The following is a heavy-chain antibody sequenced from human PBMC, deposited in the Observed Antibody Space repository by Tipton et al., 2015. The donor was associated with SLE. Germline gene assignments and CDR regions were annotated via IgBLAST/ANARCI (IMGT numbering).Heavy chain of an antibody. V-gene: IGHV4-59*01. D-gene: IGHD2-2*01. CDR3: ARVQSTTFHSYDY. CDR1: GASISSYY. CDR2: IDYRGGT. J-gene: IGHJ4*02. Sequence: TLSLTCTVSGASISSYYWSWLRQPPGKGLEWLGYIDYRGGTSYNPSLMSRVTISLDTSKNQFSLRLRSVTAADTALYFCARVQSTTFHSYDYWGQGTLVTVSS.